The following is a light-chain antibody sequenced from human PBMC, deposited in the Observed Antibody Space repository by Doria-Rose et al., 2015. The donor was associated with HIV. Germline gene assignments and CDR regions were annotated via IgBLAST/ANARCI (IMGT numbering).Light chain of an antibody. CDR2: DGS. CDR1: QSFGSTY. CDR3: HQYGTSWT. J-gene: IGKJ1*01. Sequence: TQSPGTLSLSPGERATLSCRASQSFGSTYLAWYQQKPGQAPSLLIYDGSTRATGIPGRFSASGSGTDFTLTINRLEPEDFALYYCHQYGTSWTFGQGTKVEI. V-gene: IGKV3-20*01.